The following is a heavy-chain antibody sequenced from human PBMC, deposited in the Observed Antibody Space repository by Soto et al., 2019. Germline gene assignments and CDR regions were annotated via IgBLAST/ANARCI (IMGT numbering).Heavy chain of an antibody. V-gene: IGHV3-74*01. J-gene: IGHJ4*02. D-gene: IGHD2-8*01. Sequence: EVQLVESGGGLVQPGEALRLSCAASGFTFTKYWMHWVRLAPGKGPVWVSYISSDGTTTDYADSVKGRFTISRDNANNMLYLQMDSLRVEDTAGYYCAIQDCTNDVCLEAAVTVGGALEYWGQGAQVTVSS. CDR3: AIQDCTNDVCLEAAVTVGGALEY. CDR2: ISSDGTTT. CDR1: GFTFTKYW.